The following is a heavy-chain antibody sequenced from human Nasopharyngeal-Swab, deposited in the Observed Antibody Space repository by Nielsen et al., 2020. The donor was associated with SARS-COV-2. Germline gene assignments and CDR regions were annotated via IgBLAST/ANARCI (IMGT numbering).Heavy chain of an antibody. CDR1: GFTFSDYD. Sequence: GGSLRLSCAASGFTFSDYDIHWVRQAPGKGLEWMAGISFDGRYKSYADSVKGRFTISRDTSKDTLYLQMNSLGAEDTAVYYCARGKYYRTWSPVFDYWGQGTLVTVSS. V-gene: IGHV3-30*03. J-gene: IGHJ4*02. D-gene: IGHD2/OR15-2a*01. CDR2: ISFDGRYK. CDR3: ARGKYYRTWSPVFDY.